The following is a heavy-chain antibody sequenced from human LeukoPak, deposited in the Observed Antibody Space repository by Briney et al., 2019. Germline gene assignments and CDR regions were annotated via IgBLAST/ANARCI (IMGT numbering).Heavy chain of an antibody. Sequence: GGSLRLSCAASGFTFSSYSMNWVRQAPGKGLEWVSSISSSSSYIYYADSVKGRFTISRDNAKNSLYLQMNSLRAEDTAVYYCASGNGSFLGNWFDPWGQGTLVTVSS. V-gene: IGHV3-21*01. CDR3: ASGNGSFLGNWFDP. CDR1: GFTFSSYS. D-gene: IGHD3-3*01. CDR2: ISSSSSYI. J-gene: IGHJ5*02.